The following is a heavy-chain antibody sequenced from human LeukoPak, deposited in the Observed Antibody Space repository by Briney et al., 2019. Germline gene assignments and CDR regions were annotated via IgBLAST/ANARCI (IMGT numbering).Heavy chain of an antibody. CDR1: GGSLSGYY. CDR2: IYTSGST. CDR3: ATTTTIASWFDP. V-gene: IGHV4-4*08. Sequence: PSETQSLTCSVSGGSLSGYYWSWVRQPPGKGLEWIGYIYTSGSTNYNPSLKSRVTISVDTSKNQFSLKLSSVTAADTAVYYCATTTTIASWFDPWGQGTLVTVSS. J-gene: IGHJ5*02. D-gene: IGHD2-21*01.